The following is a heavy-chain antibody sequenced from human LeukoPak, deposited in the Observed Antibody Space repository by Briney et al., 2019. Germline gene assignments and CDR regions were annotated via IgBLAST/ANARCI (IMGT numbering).Heavy chain of an antibody. CDR1: GFTFSSYG. CDR2: IRYDGTNK. D-gene: IGHD2-15*01. CDR3: AKAIVVVVAAMIDY. J-gene: IGHJ4*02. Sequence: GGSLRLSCAASGFTFSSYGMHWVRQAPGKGLEWVAFIRYDGTNKYYVDSVKGRFTISRDNSKNTLYLQMNSLRAEDTAVYYCAKAIVVVVAAMIDYWGQGTLVTVSS. V-gene: IGHV3-30*02.